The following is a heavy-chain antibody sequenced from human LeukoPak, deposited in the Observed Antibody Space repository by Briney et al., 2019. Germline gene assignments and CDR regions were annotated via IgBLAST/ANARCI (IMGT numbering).Heavy chain of an antibody. CDR2: INHSGST. CDR1: GGSFSGYY. Sequence: RPSETLSLTCAVYGGSFSGYYWSWIRQPPGKGLEWIGEINHSGSTNYNPSLKSRVTISVDTSKNQFSLKLSSVTAADTAVYYCARVADSTVAAPYSYWGQGTLVTVSS. J-gene: IGHJ4*02. V-gene: IGHV4-34*01. D-gene: IGHD6-13*01. CDR3: ARVADSTVAAPYSY.